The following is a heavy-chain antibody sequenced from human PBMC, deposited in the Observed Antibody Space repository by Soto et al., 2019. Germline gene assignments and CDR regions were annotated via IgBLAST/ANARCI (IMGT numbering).Heavy chain of an antibody. D-gene: IGHD1-26*01. CDR1: GFSLSTSGVG. V-gene: IGHV2-5*02. CDR2: FYWDDGK. CDR3: AHVAFGGFLGAFGY. Sequence: QITFKESGPTLVNPTQTLPLTCTFSGFSLSTSGVGVAWSRQPPGKALAWLAIFYWDDGKRDNPSLQTRLTITTDTSKNQVLLTMTNMDPVDTATYFGAHVAFGGFLGAFGYWGQGTLVSVSS. J-gene: IGHJ4*02.